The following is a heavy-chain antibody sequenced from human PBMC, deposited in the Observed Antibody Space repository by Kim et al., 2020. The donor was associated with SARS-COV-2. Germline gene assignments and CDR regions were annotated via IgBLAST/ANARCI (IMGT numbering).Heavy chain of an antibody. D-gene: IGHD6-13*01. V-gene: IGHV1-18*01. CDR3: ARDGGRAAGGYDS. Sequence: YAQRLQGRVTMNTDTSTGAAYMELRSLRSDDTAVYYCARDGGRAAGGYDSWGQGSLVTVSS. J-gene: IGHJ4*02.